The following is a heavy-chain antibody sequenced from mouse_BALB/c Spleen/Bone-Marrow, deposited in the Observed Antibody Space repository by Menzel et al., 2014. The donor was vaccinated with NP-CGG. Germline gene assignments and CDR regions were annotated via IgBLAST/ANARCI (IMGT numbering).Heavy chain of an antibody. Sequence: EVKLMESGGGLVQPGGSRKLSCAASGFTFSSFGMHWVRQAPEKGLEWVAYISSGSSTIYYADTVKGRFTISRDNPKNTLFLQMTSLRSEDTAMYYCARWVWYNRYYAMDYWGQGTSVTVSS. CDR3: ARWVWYNRYYAMDY. CDR1: GFTFSSFG. D-gene: IGHD2-10*02. CDR2: ISSGSSTI. V-gene: IGHV5-17*02. J-gene: IGHJ4*01.